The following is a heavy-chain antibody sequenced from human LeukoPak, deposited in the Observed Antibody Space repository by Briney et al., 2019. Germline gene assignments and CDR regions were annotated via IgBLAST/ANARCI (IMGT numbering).Heavy chain of an antibody. D-gene: IGHD5-18*01. V-gene: IGHV4-59*01. CDR1: GGSISSYY. CDR2: IYYSGST. J-gene: IGHJ4*02. Sequence: SETLSLTCTASGGSISSYYWSWIRQPPGKGLEWIGYIYYSGSTNYNPSLKSRVTISVDTSKNQFSLKLSSVTAADTAVYYCARGGGYSYGLPVDYWGQGTLVTVSS. CDR3: ARGGGYSYGLPVDY.